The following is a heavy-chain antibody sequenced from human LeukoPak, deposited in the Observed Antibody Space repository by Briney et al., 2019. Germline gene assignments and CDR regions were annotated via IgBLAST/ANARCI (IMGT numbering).Heavy chain of an antibody. V-gene: IGHV3-49*04. CDR3: TRVIRLSGGRYYFDY. J-gene: IGHJ4*02. CDR2: IRSKGYGGTT. Sequence: GGSLRLSCSASGFTFCDHAMSWVRQAPGKGLVGVGFIRSKGYGGTTEYAASVEGRFSLSRDDSKSIAYLQMNSLNTDDTAVYYCTRVIRLSGGRYYFDYWGQGTLVTVSS. D-gene: IGHD3-9*01. CDR1: GFTFCDHA.